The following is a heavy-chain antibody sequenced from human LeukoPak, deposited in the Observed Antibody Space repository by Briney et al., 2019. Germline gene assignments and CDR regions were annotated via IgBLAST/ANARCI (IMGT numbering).Heavy chain of an antibody. Sequence: PSETLSLTCTVSGGSISSYYWGWIRQPPGKGLEWIGSIYYSGSTYYNPSLKSRVTISVDTSKNQFSLKLSSVTAADTAVYYCARQWVAVAGTDYWGQGTLVTVSS. V-gene: IGHV4-39*01. CDR1: GGSISSYY. D-gene: IGHD6-19*01. CDR3: ARQWVAVAGTDY. CDR2: IYYSGST. J-gene: IGHJ4*02.